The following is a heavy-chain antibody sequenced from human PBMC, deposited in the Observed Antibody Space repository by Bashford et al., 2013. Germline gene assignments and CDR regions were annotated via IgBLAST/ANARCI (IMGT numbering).Heavy chain of an antibody. Sequence: WVRQAPGQGLEWMGWISAYNGNTNYAQKLQGRVTMTTDTSTSTAYMELRSLRSDDTAVYYCARDISLIFRGGTTWGQGTLVTVS. J-gene: IGHJ4*02. CDR3: ARDISLIFRGGTT. V-gene: IGHV1-18*01. CDR2: ISAYNGNT. D-gene: IGHD2-21*01.